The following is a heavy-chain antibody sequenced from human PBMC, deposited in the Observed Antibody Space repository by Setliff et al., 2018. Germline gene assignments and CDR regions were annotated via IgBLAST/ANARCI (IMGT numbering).Heavy chain of an antibody. J-gene: IGHJ6*02. CDR2: IYYSGST. CDR1: GGSISSSSYY. V-gene: IGHV4-39*07. CDR3: ARDKPEGYNFWSGYLGGGLMDV. D-gene: IGHD3-3*01. Sequence: SETLSLTCTVSGGSISSSSYYWGWIRQPPGKGLEWIGSIYYSGSTYYNPSLKSRVTISVDTSKNQFSLKLSSVTAADTAVYYCARDKPEGYNFWSGYLGGGLMDVWGQGTTVTAP.